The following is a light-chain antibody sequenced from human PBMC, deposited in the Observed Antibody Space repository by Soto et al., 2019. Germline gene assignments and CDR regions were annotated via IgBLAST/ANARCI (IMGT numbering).Light chain of an antibody. V-gene: IGLV2-8*01. CDR1: STDVGGYKF. CDR3: NSYAGSNKVV. CDR2: EVS. Sequence: QSVLTQPPSASGSPGQSVTISCTGTSTDVGGYKFVSWYQHHPGKAPKLLIYEVSKRPSGVPDRFSGSKSGNTASLTVSGLQAEDEADYYCNSYAGSNKVVFGGGTKVTV. J-gene: IGLJ2*01.